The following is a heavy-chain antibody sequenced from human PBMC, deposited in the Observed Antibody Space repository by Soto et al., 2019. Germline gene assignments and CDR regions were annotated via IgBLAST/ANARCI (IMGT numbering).Heavy chain of an antibody. CDR3: ARRAGARAFYYYGLDV. CDR2: IYPGDSET. Sequence: GESLKISCKGSGYRFDSYLVGWVRQMPGKGLEWLGIIYPGDSETRYSPSFQGHVTISVDKSSSTAYLQWSSLKASDTAIYYCARRAGARAFYYYGLDVWGLGTTVTVSS. J-gene: IGHJ6*02. V-gene: IGHV5-51*01. D-gene: IGHD6-6*01. CDR1: GYRFDSYL.